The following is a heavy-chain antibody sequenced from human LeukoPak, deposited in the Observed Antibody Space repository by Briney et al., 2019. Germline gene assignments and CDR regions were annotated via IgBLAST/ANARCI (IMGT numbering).Heavy chain of an antibody. D-gene: IGHD5-18*01. Sequence: PGGSLRLSCAASGFTFSSYWMHWVRQAPGRGLVWVSRINSDGSSTSYADSVKGRFTISRDNAKNTLYLQMNSLRAEDTAVYYCARSGYSYGSYYFDYWGQGTLVTVSS. CDR3: ARSGYSYGSYYFDY. J-gene: IGHJ4*02. CDR2: INSDGSST. V-gene: IGHV3-74*01. CDR1: GFTFSSYW.